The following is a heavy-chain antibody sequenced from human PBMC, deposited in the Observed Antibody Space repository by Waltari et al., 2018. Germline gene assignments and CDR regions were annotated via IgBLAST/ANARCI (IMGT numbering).Heavy chain of an antibody. D-gene: IGHD2-2*01. J-gene: IGHJ6*03. V-gene: IGHV5-51*01. CDR1: GYSFTSYW. Sequence: EVQLVQSGAEVKKPGESLKISCKGSGYSFTSYWIGWVRQMPGKGLGWMGIIYPGDSDTRYSPSFQGQVTISADKSISTAYLQWSSLKASDTAMYYCARMWGDCSSTSCYFYYYMDVWGKGTTVTVSS. CDR2: IYPGDSDT. CDR3: ARMWGDCSSTSCYFYYYMDV.